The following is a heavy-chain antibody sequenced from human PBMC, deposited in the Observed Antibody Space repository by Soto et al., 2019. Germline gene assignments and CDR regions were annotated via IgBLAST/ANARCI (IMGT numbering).Heavy chain of an antibody. J-gene: IGHJ6*02. CDR1: GYSFTRYG. V-gene: IGHV1-18*01. CDR2: INAYNGNT. Sequence: QVHLVQSGAEVKNPGASVKVSCKASGYSFTRYGIGWARQAPGQGLEWMGWINAYNGNTNYAQNIQGRLTLTTDTSTTTAYMELRSLRSNDTAIYYCAMVDVYVTPSPQDVWGQGTTVTVSS. D-gene: IGHD3-16*01. CDR3: AMVDVYVTPSPQDV.